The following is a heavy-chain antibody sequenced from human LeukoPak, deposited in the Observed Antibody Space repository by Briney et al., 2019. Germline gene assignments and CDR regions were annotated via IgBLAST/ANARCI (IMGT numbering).Heavy chain of an antibody. D-gene: IGHD2-2*02. V-gene: IGHV3-48*03. CDR2: ISSSGSTI. CDR3: ASLEYLRVVVPAAIRDY. CDR1: GFTFSSYE. J-gene: IGHJ4*02. Sequence: PGGSLRLSCAASGFTFSSYEMNWVRQAPGKGLEWVSYISSSGSTIYYADSVKGRFTISRDNAKNSLYLQMNSLRAEDTAVYYCASLEYLRVVVPAAIRDYWGQGTLVTVSS.